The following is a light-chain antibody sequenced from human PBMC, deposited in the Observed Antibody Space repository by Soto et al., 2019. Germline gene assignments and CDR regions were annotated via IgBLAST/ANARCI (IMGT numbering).Light chain of an antibody. J-gene: IGKJ1*01. CDR1: QTLSDRL. CDR2: GTS. Sequence: IVLTQSPGTLSLSPGERATLSCRASQTLSDRLLAWYQQRPGQAPRLLVHGTSTRATGIPDRFSGSGSGTEFTLSISRLGPEDFAVYYCQQYETSPPTFGQGTKVEIK. CDR3: QQYETSPPT. V-gene: IGKV3-20*01.